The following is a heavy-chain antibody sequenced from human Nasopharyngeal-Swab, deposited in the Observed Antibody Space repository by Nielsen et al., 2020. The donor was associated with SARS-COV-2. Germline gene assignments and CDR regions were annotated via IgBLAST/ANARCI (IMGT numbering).Heavy chain of an antibody. D-gene: IGHD4-17*01. V-gene: IGHV3-53*01. Sequence: GGSLRLSCAASGFTVSSNYMSWVRQAPGKGLEWVSVIYSGGSTYYADSVKGRFTISRDNSKNTLYLQMNSLRAEDTAVYYCAKDPIAPTTVTTAHYAMDVWGQGTTVTVSS. J-gene: IGHJ6*02. CDR2: IYSGGST. CDR3: AKDPIAPTTVTTAHYAMDV. CDR1: GFTVSSNY.